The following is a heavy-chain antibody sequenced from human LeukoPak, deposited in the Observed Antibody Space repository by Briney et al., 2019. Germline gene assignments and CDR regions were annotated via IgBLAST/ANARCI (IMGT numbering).Heavy chain of an antibody. D-gene: IGHD1-26*01. CDR2: FDPEDGET. CDR1: GYTLTGLS. V-gene: IGHV1-24*01. CDR3: ASGIVGATMRWLYFQH. Sequence: ASVKVSCKVSGYTLTGLSMHWVRQAPGKGLEWMGGFDPEDGETIYAQKFQGRVTMTEDTSTDTAYMELSSLRSEDTAVYYCASGIVGATMRWLYFQHWGQGTLVTVSS. J-gene: IGHJ1*01.